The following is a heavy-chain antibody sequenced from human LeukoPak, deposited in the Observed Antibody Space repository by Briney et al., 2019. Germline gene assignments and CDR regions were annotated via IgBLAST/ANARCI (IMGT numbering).Heavy chain of an antibody. J-gene: IGHJ5*02. V-gene: IGHV3-23*01. Sequence: GGSLRLSCSASGLIFNNYAINWVRQAPGKGLECVSGISGSGDSTYYADSVKGRFTISRDNSKNTLFLQTNSLRAEDTAVYYCAKGRGGTVTSGFNDWSQGTLVTVSS. CDR2: ISGSGDST. CDR3: AKGRGGTVTSGFND. CDR1: GLIFNNYA. D-gene: IGHD4-17*01.